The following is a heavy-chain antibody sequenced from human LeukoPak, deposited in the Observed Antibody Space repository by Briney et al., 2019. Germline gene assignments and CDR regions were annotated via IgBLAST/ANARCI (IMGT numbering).Heavy chain of an antibody. Sequence: ASVTVSFKASGYTFTGYYMHWVRQAPGQGLEWMGWINPNSGGTNYAQKFQGRVTMTRDTSISTAYIELSRLRSDDRAVYYCARGVRLVDVSGSYENWGQGTLVTVSS. CDR2: INPNSGGT. CDR1: GYTFTGYY. J-gene: IGHJ4*02. CDR3: ARGVRLVDVSGSYEN. V-gene: IGHV1-2*02. D-gene: IGHD1-26*01.